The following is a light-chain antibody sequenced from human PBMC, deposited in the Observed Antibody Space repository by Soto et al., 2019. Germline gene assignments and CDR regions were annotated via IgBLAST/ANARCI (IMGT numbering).Light chain of an antibody. J-gene: IGKJ3*01. CDR3: QKYCSVPV. V-gene: IGKV1-27*01. CDR1: QGIRNY. Sequence: DIQMTQSPTSLSASVGDRVTITCRASQGIRNYVAWYQQIPGQAPKLLIYAASTLQSGVPSRFSGSGSGTDFSLTSNGLQHEDVATYSCQKYCSVPVFGPGTKVEIK. CDR2: AAS.